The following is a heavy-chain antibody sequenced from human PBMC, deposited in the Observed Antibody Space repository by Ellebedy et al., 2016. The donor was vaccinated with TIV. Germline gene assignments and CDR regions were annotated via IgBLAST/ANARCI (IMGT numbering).Heavy chain of an antibody. J-gene: IGHJ6*02. V-gene: IGHV1-69*13. Sequence: SVKVSCXASGGTFSSYAISWVRPAPGQGLEWMGGIIPIFGTANYAQKFQGRVTITADESTSTAYMELSSLRSEDTAVYYCASGIVVVITNLEEYYYGMDVWGQGTTVTVSS. CDR1: GGTFSSYA. D-gene: IGHD3-22*01. CDR3: ASGIVVVITNLEEYYYGMDV. CDR2: IIPIFGTA.